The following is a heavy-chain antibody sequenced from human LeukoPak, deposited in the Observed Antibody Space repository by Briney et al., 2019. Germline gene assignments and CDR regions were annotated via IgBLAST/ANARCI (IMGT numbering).Heavy chain of an antibody. J-gene: IGHJ6*02. CDR1: GDSVSSNSAA. CDR3: ARTPARHERGTRDLRNYYYYAMDI. CDR2: TSDRSKWYN. Sequence: SQTLSLTCAISGDSVSSNSAAWNWIRQSPSRGLEWLGRTSDRSKWYNDYVVSVKSRITINPDTSKNQFSLQLKSVTPEDTAVYYCARTPARHERGTRDLRNYYYYAMDIWGQGTTVTVSS. D-gene: IGHD6-6*01. V-gene: IGHV6-1*01.